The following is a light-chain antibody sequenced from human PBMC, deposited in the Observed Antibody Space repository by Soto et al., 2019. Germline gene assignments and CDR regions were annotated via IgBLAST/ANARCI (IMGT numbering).Light chain of an antibody. V-gene: IGKV1-5*03. Sequence: DILMTQSPSTLSASVGDRVIITCRASESIRNWLAWYQQKPGKAPNLLIYKASSLKSGVPLRFSGSGSGTEFTLTINSLQPDDFATYYCQQYDTYWTFGQGTKVDIK. J-gene: IGKJ1*01. CDR3: QQYDTYWT. CDR2: KAS. CDR1: ESIRNW.